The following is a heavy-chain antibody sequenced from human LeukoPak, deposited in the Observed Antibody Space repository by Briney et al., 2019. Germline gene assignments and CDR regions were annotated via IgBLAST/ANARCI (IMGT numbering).Heavy chain of an antibody. CDR1: GGSISSYY. V-gene: IGHV4-59*12. Sequence: ASETLSLTCTVSGGSISSYYWSWIRQPPGKGLEWIGYIYYSGSTNYNPSLKSRVTISVDTSKNQFSLKLSSVTAADTAVYYCARGPLYYDFWSGYYGYWGQGTLVTVSS. CDR2: IYYSGST. J-gene: IGHJ4*02. D-gene: IGHD3-3*01. CDR3: ARGPLYYDFWSGYYGY.